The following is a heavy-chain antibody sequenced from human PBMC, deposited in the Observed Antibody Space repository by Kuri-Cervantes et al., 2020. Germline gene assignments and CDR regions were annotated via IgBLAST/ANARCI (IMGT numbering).Heavy chain of an antibody. CDR2: IYYSGST. J-gene: IGHJ4*02. CDR3: ARANFWYGNYFDY. CDR1: GGSISSYY. V-gene: IGHV4-59*12. Sequence: GSLRLSCTVSGGSISSYYWSWIRQPPGKGLEWIGYIYYSGSTNYNPSLKSRVTISVDTSKNQFSLKLSSVTAADTAVYYCARANFWYGNYFDYWGQGTLVTVSS. D-gene: IGHD6-13*01.